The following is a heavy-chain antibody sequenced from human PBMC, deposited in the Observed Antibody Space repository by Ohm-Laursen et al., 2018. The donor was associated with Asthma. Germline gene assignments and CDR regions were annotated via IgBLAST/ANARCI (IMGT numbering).Heavy chain of an antibody. CDR3: ARGVDTPSDYYYGMDV. D-gene: IGHD5-18*01. J-gene: IGHJ6*02. CDR2: ISDDGGYR. Sequence: SSLRLSCAASGFTFRTYAIHWVRQAPGKGLEWVATISDDGGYRFYADSVKGRFTISRDNSKNTLYLQMNSLRAEDTAVYYCARGVDTPSDYYYGMDVWGQGTTVTVSS. CDR1: GFTFRTYA. V-gene: IGHV3-30-3*01.